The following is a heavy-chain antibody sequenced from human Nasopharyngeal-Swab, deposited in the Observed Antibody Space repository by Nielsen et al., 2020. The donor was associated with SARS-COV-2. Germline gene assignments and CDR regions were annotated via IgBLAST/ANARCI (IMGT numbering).Heavy chain of an antibody. D-gene: IGHD3-3*01. CDR3: ARNGVTTFGPNWYFDL. V-gene: IGHV4-39*01. Sequence: SETLSLTCTVSGGSISTNTYYWDWIRQTPGKGLEWVGTIFHTGSSYYNSSLKRRVTISVDTSKNLFFLRLNSVTAADTAVYYCARNGVTTFGPNWYFDLWGRGTLVIVSS. CDR1: GGSISTNTYY. J-gene: IGHJ2*01. CDR2: IFHTGSS.